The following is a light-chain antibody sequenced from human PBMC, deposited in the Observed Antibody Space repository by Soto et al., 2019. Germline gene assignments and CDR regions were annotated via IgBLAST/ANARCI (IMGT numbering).Light chain of an antibody. J-gene: IGLJ2*01. CDR1: SRDVGGYNY. Sequence: QSALTQPASVSGSPGQSITISCTGTSRDVGGYNYVSWYQQHPGKAPKLMIYEVSNRPSGVSNRCSGSKSGNTASLTVSGRQAEDEAHYYCSSYAGTKTLVFGGGTKLTV. CDR2: EVS. V-gene: IGLV2-14*01. CDR3: SSYAGTKTLV.